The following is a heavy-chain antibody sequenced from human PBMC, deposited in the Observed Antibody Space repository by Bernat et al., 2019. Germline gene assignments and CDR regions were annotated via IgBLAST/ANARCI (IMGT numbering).Heavy chain of an antibody. CDR2: INAGNGNT. V-gene: IGHV1-3*01. J-gene: IGHJ6*02. CDR1: GYTFTSYA. CDR3: ARDRNRHTIFGVVKRYYYYYGMDV. Sequence: QVQLVQSGAEVKKPGASVKVSCKASGYTFTSYAMHWVRQAPGQRLEWMGWINAGNGNTKYSQKFQGRVTITRDTSASTAYMELSSLRSEDTAVYYCARDRNRHTIFGVVKRYYYYYGMDVWGQGTTVTVSS. D-gene: IGHD3-3*01.